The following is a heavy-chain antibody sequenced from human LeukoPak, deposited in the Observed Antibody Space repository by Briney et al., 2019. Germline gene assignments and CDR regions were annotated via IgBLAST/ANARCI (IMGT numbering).Heavy chain of an antibody. V-gene: IGHV3-23*01. Sequence: GGSLRLSGAASGFTFNSYAMSWVRQAQGKGLEWVSAISDSGGSTYYADSVRGRFTISRDNSKNTLYLQMHSLRAEDTAVYYCARVGYYYDSSGYYTYWGQGTLVAVSS. D-gene: IGHD3-22*01. CDR3: ARVGYYYDSSGYYTY. CDR2: ISDSGGST. CDR1: GFTFNSYA. J-gene: IGHJ4*02.